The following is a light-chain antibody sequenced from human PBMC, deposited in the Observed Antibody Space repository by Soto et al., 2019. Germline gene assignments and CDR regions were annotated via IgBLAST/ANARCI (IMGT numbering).Light chain of an antibody. V-gene: IGLV2-14*01. Sequence: QSALTQSASVSGSPGQSITISCTGTSSDVGKYNYVSWYQQHPAKAPKLMIFEVSNRPSGVSNRFSGSKSGNTASLTISGLQAEDEAEYYCSSYTGSSINTVVFGGGTQLTVL. J-gene: IGLJ2*01. CDR2: EVS. CDR3: SSYTGSSINTVV. CDR1: SSDVGKYNY.